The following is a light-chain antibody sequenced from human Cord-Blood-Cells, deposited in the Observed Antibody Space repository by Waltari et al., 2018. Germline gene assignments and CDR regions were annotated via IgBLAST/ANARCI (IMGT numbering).Light chain of an antibody. Sequence: DIQMTQSQSTLSASVGDRVTITCRASQSISSYLNWYQQKPGKAPKLLIYAASSLQSGVPSRFSGSGSGTDFTLTISSLQPEDFATDYCQQSYSTPFTFGPGTKVEIK. CDR2: AAS. V-gene: IGKV1-39*01. CDR1: QSISSY. CDR3: QQSYSTPFT. J-gene: IGKJ3*01.